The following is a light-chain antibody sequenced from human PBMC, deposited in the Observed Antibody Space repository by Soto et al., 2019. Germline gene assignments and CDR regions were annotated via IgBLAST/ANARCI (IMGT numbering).Light chain of an antibody. CDR1: QSVSSS. V-gene: IGKV3-11*02. CDR2: GAS. Sequence: EIVLTQSPATLSSSPGERATLSCRASQSVSSSLAWYQQKPGQAPRLLIYGASNRAGAIPARLSGSGSWRDFTLTISSLEAQDFAVYYCQQRSSWPVTFGEGTRLEIK. J-gene: IGKJ5*01. CDR3: QQRSSWPVT.